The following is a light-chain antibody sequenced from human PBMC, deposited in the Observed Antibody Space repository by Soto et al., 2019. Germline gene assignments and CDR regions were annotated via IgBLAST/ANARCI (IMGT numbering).Light chain of an antibody. J-gene: IGLJ1*01. CDR3: ISFTSRHIYV. Sequence: QSALTQPASVSGSPGQSITISCTGTSSDVGGSNYVSWYQQHPGRAPKLIIYDVTNRPSGISNRFSGSKSGNTASLTISGLQTEDEADYYCISFTSRHIYVFGTGTKLTVL. CDR2: DVT. V-gene: IGLV2-14*03. CDR1: SSDVGGSNY.